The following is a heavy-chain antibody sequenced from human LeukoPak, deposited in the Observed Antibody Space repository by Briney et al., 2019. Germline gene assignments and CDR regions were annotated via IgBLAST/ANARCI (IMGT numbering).Heavy chain of an antibody. CDR2: MNPNSGNT. Sequence: ASVKVSCKASGYTFTSYDINWVRQPTGQGLEWMGWMNPNSGNTGYAQNFQGRVTMTRNTSISTAYMELSSLRSEDTAVYYCARVSPEGHYDSSGYYPWGQGTLVTVSS. CDR3: ARVSPEGHYDSSGYYP. J-gene: IGHJ5*02. D-gene: IGHD3-22*01. V-gene: IGHV1-8*01. CDR1: GYTFTSYD.